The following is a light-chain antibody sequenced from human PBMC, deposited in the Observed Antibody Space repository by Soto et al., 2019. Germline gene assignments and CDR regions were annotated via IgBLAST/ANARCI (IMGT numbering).Light chain of an antibody. V-gene: IGLV2-14*01. J-gene: IGLJ2*01. CDR2: EVS. CDR3: SSYTSSSTVG. Sequence: QSALTQPASVYGSPGQSITISCTGTSSDVGAYNYVSWYQQHPGKAPKLIISEVSNRPSGVSNRFSGSKTGNTASLTISGRQAEDEADYYCSSYTSSSTVGLGGGSKVTVL. CDR1: SSDVGAYNY.